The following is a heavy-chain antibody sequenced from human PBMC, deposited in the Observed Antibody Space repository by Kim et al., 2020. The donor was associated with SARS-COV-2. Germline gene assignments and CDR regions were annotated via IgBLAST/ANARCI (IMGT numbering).Heavy chain of an antibody. CDR2: INHSGST. D-gene: IGHD3-16*01. CDR1: GGSFSGYY. Sequence: SETLSLTCAVYGGSFSGYYWSWIRQPPGKGLEWIGEINHSGSTNYNPSLKSRVTISVDTSKNQFSLKLSSVTAADTAVYYCARGGPIAWGGYWGQGTLVT. CDR3: ARGGPIAWGGY. V-gene: IGHV4-34*01. J-gene: IGHJ4*02.